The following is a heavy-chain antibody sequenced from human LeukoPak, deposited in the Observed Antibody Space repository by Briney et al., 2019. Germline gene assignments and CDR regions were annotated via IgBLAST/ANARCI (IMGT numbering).Heavy chain of an antibody. J-gene: IGHJ4*02. CDR2: VTGSRVST. Sequence: GGSLRLSCAASGFTFSNYAMSWVRQAPGKGLEWVSTVTGSRVSTYYADSVKGRFTVSRDNSKNSLYLQMNSLTAADTAVYYCAKDRSIGTYYTFDHWGQGTLVTVSS. CDR1: GFTFSNYA. CDR3: AKDRSIGTYYTFDH. D-gene: IGHD1-26*01. V-gene: IGHV3-23*01.